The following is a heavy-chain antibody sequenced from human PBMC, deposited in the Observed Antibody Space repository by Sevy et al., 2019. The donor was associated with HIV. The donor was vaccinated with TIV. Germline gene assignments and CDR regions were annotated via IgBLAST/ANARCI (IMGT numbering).Heavy chain of an antibody. CDR3: AAKGETDAFDI. CDR2: MNPNSGNT. Sequence: ASVKVSCKASGYTFTSYDINWVRQATGQGLEWMGWMNPNSGNTGYAQKFQGGVTMTRNTSISTAYMELSSLRSEDTAVYYCAAKGETDAFDIWGQGTMVTVSS. V-gene: IGHV1-8*01. CDR1: GYTFTSYD. J-gene: IGHJ3*02.